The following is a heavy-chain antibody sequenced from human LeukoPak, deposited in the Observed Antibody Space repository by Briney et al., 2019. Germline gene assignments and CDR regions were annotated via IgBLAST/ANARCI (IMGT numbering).Heavy chain of an antibody. D-gene: IGHD6-19*01. CDR2: INPNSGGT. J-gene: IGHJ4*02. V-gene: IGHV1-2*02. CDR3: ARDRGQSLVQYYFDY. Sequence: ASVKVSCKASGYTFTGYYMHWVRQAPGQGLEWMGWINPNSGGTNYAQKFQGRVTMTRDTSISTAYMELSRLRSDDTAVYYCARDRGQSLVQYYFDYWGQGTLVTVSS. CDR1: GYTFTGYY.